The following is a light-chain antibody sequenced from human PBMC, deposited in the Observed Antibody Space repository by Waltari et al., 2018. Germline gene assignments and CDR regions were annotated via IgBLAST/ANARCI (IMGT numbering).Light chain of an antibody. CDR3: QQYNSYSA. CDR1: QSISSW. CDR2: KAS. Sequence: DIQMTQSPSTLSASVGDRVTITYRASQSISSWLAWYQQKPGKGPKPLIYKASRLESWVPSRFSGSGSGTEFTLTISSLQPDDFATYYCQQYNSYSAFGQGTKVEIK. V-gene: IGKV1-5*03. J-gene: IGKJ1*01.